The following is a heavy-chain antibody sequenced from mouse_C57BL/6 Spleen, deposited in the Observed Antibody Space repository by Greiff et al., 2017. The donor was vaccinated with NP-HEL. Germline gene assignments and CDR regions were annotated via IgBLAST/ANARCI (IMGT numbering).Heavy chain of an antibody. D-gene: IGHD1-1*01. CDR3: ARAPFHGSSLFAY. CDR1: GYTFTSYW. J-gene: IGHJ3*01. CDR2: IHPNSGST. V-gene: IGHV1-64*01. Sequence: VQLQQPGAELVKPGASVKLSCKASGYTFTSYWMHWVKQRPGQGLEWIGMIHPNSGSTNYNEKFKSKATLTVDKSSSTAYMQLSSLTSEDSAVYYCARAPFHGSSLFAYWGQGTLVTVSA.